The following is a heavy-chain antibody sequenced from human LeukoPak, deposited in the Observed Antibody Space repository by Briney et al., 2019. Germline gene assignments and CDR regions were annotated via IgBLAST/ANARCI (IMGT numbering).Heavy chain of an antibody. CDR2: INPNSGDT. CDR1: GYTFTGYY. D-gene: IGHD6-25*01. J-gene: IGHJ4*02. V-gene: IGHV1-2*02. CDR3: ARAGYRESYYFDY. Sequence: ASVKVSFKASGYTFTGYYMHWVRQAPGQGLEWMGWINPNSGDTSYAQKFQGRVTMTRDTSMSTAYMELSSLRSDDTAVYYCARAGYRESYYFDYWGQGTLVTVSS.